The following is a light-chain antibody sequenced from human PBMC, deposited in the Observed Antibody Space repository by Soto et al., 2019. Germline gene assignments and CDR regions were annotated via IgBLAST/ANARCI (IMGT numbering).Light chain of an antibody. Sequence: EIVMTQSPATLSVSPGERATISCRASQSISTNLAWYQQKPGQAPRLLISGASTRATGIPARFSGSGSGTEFTLTLSSLQSEDFAVYYCQQYNSWPPLTFGGGTKVEIK. CDR1: QSISTN. CDR3: QQYNSWPPLT. J-gene: IGKJ4*01. CDR2: GAS. V-gene: IGKV3-15*01.